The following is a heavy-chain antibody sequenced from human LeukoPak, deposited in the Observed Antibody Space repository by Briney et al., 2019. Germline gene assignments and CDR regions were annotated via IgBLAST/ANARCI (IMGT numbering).Heavy chain of an antibody. D-gene: IGHD6-19*01. CDR3: ARDMAGTDY. Sequence: GGSLRLSCAASGFTVSSNYMTWVRQAPGKGVEWVSVIYSGGTTYYADSVKGRFTISRDNSKNTLYLQMNSLRVEDTAVYYCARDMAGTDYWGQGTLVTVSS. V-gene: IGHV3-53*01. J-gene: IGHJ4*02. CDR2: IYSGGTT. CDR1: GFTVSSNY.